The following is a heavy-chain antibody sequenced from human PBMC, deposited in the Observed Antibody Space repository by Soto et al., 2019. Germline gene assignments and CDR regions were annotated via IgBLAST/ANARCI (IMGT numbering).Heavy chain of an antibody. V-gene: IGHV3-20*04. CDR1: GFTFDDYG. Sequence: EVQLVESGGGVVRPGGSLRLSCAASGFTFDDYGMSWVRQAPGKGLEWVSGINWNGGSTGYADSVKGRFTISRDNAKNSLYLQMNSLRAEDTALYYCARRYCSSTSCPPASSAADYWGQGTLVTVSS. J-gene: IGHJ4*02. D-gene: IGHD2-2*01. CDR3: ARRYCSSTSCPPASSAADY. CDR2: INWNGGST.